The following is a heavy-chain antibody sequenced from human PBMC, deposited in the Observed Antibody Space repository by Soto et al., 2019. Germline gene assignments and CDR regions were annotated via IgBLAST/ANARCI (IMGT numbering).Heavy chain of an antibody. CDR1: GFTFSSYA. CDR3: ARGVDYYDSSGYSPPRGY. V-gene: IGHV3-30-3*01. J-gene: IGHJ4*02. D-gene: IGHD3-22*01. Sequence: PGGSLRLSCAASGFTFSSYAMHWVRQAPGKGLEWVAVISYDGSNKYYADSVKGRFTISRDNSKNTLYLQMNSLRAEDTAVYYCARGVDYYDSSGYSPPRGYWGQGTLVTVSS. CDR2: ISYDGSNK.